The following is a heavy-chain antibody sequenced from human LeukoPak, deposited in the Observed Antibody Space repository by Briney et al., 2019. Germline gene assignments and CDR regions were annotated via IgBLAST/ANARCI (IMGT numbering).Heavy chain of an antibody. CDR1: GGSISSSSYY. J-gene: IGHJ4*02. CDR3: ARGGDSSGYYSDY. CDR2: IYYSGST. V-gene: IGHV4-39*07. D-gene: IGHD3-22*01. Sequence: SETLSLTCTVSGGSISSSSYYWGWIRQPPGKGLEWIGSIYYSGSTYYNPPLKSRVTISVDTSKNQFSLKLSSVTAADTAVYYCARGGDSSGYYSDYWGQGTLVTVSS.